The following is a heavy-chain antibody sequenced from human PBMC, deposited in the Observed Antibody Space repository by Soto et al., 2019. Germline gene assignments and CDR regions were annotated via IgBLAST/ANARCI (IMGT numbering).Heavy chain of an antibody. V-gene: IGHV1-3*01. D-gene: IGHD2-15*01. CDR3: AREGAHYTPLAH. J-gene: IGHJ4*02. Sequence: ASVKVSCKASGYTFTDYAIHWVRQAPGQGLEWMGWINVGNGNTGYSRKFQGRVTNARDMSASTAYIEVTSLTSEDTAIYYCAREGAHYTPLAHWGQGTLVTVSS. CDR1: GYTFTDYA. CDR2: INVGNGNT.